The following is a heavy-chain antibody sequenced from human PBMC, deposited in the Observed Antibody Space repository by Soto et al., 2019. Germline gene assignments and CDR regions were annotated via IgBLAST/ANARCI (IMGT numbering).Heavy chain of an antibody. CDR2: IYYSGST. V-gene: IGHV4-31*03. CDR3: ARDWPYCSGGSCYGGYYYYGMDV. CDR1: GGSISSGGYY. Sequence: PSETLSLTCTVSGGSISSGGYYWSWIRQHPGKGLEWIGYIYYSGSTCYNPSLKSRVTISVDTSKNQFSLKLSSVTAADTAVYYCARDWPYCSGGSCYGGYYYYGMDVWGQGTTVTVSS. J-gene: IGHJ6*02. D-gene: IGHD2-15*01.